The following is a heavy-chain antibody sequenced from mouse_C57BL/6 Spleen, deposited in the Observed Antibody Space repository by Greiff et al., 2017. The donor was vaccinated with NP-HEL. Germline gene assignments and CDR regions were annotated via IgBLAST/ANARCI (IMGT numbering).Heavy chain of an antibody. V-gene: IGHV7-3*01. CDR2: IRNKANGYTT. Sequence: DVQLVESGGGLVQPGGSLSLSCAASGFTFTDYYMSWVRQPPGKALEWLGFIRNKANGYTTEYSVSVKGRFTISRDNSQSILYLQMKALRAEDSATDYCARIGGYYEKVLGYWGQGTTLTVSS. D-gene: IGHD2-3*01. J-gene: IGHJ2*01. CDR1: GFTFTDYY. CDR3: ARIGGYYEKVLGY.